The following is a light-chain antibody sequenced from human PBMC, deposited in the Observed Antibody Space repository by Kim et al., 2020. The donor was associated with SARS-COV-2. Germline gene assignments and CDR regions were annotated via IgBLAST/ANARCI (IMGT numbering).Light chain of an antibody. CDR2: AAS. J-gene: IGKJ3*01. CDR1: QGISNF. V-gene: IGKV1-27*01. CDR3: QNYNSAPFT. Sequence: ASVGDRVTITCRASQGISNFLALYQQKPGKVPNLLIYAASTLQSGVPSRFSGSGSGTDFTLTISSLQPEDVATYYCQNYNSAPFTFGPGTKVDIK.